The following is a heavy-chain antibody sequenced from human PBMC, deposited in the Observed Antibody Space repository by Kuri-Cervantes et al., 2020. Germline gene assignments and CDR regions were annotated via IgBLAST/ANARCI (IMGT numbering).Heavy chain of an antibody. CDR1: GFTFSTYW. J-gene: IGHJ4*02. Sequence: GGSLRLSCVTSGFTFSTYWMSWVRQAPGKGLEWVANINQDGNNQYYVDSMKGRFTISRDNAKNSLFLQINSLRVEDTAVYYCSREGEKGPATLDYWGQGTLVTVSS. CDR2: INQDGNNQ. V-gene: IGHV3-7*01. CDR3: SREGEKGPATLDY. D-gene: IGHD2-15*01.